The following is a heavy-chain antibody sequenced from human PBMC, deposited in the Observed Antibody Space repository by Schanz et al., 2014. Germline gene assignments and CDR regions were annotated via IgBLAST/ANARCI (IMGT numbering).Heavy chain of an antibody. CDR2: TSSDGSQK. CDR1: GFTFNGHA. D-gene: IGHD5-12*01. Sequence: QVQLVESGGGVVQPGGSLRLSCESSGFTFNGHAMHLVRQAPAQGLEWGAVTSSDGSQKCYTDDLKGRFTVPRDNSTIPLYLQLNSLTSEDTAVYCCGRGGGYELLENRFDPWGQGALVTVSS. CDR3: GRGGGYELLENRFDP. J-gene: IGHJ5*02. V-gene: IGHV3-30*04.